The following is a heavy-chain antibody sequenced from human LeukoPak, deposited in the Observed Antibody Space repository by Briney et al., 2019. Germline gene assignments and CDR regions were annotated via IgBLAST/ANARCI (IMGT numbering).Heavy chain of an antibody. CDR3: ARDPGGWFDP. CDR2: IIPIFGTA. Sequence: VASVTVSCKASGGTFSSYAISWARQAPGQGLEWMGGIIPIFGTANYAQKFQGRVTITADESTSTAYMELSSLRSEDTAVYYCARDPGGWFDPWGQGTLVTVSS. V-gene: IGHV1-69*01. J-gene: IGHJ5*02. CDR1: GGTFSSYA. D-gene: IGHD1-26*01.